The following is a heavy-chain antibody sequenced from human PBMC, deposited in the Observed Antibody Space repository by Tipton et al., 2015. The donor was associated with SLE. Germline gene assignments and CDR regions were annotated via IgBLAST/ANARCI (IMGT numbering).Heavy chain of an antibody. CDR1: GASISTYY. Sequence: TLSLTCTVSGASISTYYWTWIRQPPGKGLDWIGYISYGGGTNYNPSLKSRVTISVDMAKNQFSLKLTSVTAADTAVYYCARGMVTWGGAIVGVDVWGQGTTVNVSS. CDR2: ISYGGGT. CDR3: ARGMVTWGGAIVGVDV. J-gene: IGHJ6*02. V-gene: IGHV4-59*08. D-gene: IGHD2-21*02.